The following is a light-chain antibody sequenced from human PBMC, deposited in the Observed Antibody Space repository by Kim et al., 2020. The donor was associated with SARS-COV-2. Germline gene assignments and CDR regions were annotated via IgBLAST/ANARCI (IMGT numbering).Light chain of an antibody. CDR1: QSISTN. J-gene: IGKJ4*01. V-gene: IGKV1-39*01. CDR3: QQSNSTPLT. Sequence: ASVGDRVTITCRASQSISTNLNWYQQKSGKAPKLLIYVASSLQGGVPPRFSGSGSGTDFTLTISSLQPEDSATYYCQQSNSTPLTFGGGTKVDIK. CDR2: VAS.